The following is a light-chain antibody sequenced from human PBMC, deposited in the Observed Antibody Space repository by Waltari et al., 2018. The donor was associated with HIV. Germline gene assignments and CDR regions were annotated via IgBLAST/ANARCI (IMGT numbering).Light chain of an antibody. CDR3: ASWDDSLNGHV. CDR1: SSNVGSKT. CDR2: SND. Sequence: QSVLSQPPSASGTPGQRVTISCSGSSSNVGSKTVNWYQRLPGTAPRVLIYSNDQRTLGVPDRFSGSKSGTSASLAINGLRSEDEADYYCASWDDSLNGHVFGTGTKVTVL. V-gene: IGLV1-44*01. J-gene: IGLJ1*01.